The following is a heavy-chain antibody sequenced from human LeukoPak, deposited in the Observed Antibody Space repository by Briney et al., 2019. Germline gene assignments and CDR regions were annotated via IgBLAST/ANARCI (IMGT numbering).Heavy chain of an antibody. CDR2: IYPGDSDT. V-gene: IGHV5-51*01. D-gene: IGHD3-22*01. CDR3: ARHLNYYDSSGPRYNGMDV. CDR1: GYSFTSYW. Sequence: GESLKISCQGSGYSFTSYWIGWVRQMPGKGLEWMGIIYPGDSDTRYSPSFQGQVTISADKSISTAYLQWSSLKASDTAMYYCARHLNYYDSSGPRYNGMDVWGQGTTVTVSS. J-gene: IGHJ6*02.